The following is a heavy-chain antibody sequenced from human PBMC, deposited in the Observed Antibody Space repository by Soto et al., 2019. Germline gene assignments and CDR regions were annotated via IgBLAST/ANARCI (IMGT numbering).Heavy chain of an antibody. CDR3: ARQGTITAFNV. CDR1: GGSISTSSYY. V-gene: IGHV4-39*01. Sequence: QLQLQESGPGLVKPSETLSLTCTVSGGSISTSSYYWGWIRQPPGKGLEWIGSIYYSGSTYHNPSLKSRVTISTDTSKNQFSLKLSSVTAADTAEYYCARQGTITAFNVWGQGTTVTVSS. J-gene: IGHJ6*02. D-gene: IGHD3-3*01. CDR2: IYYSGST.